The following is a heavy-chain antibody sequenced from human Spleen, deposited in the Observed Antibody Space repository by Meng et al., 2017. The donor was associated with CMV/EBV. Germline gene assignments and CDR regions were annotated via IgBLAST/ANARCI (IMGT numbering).Heavy chain of an antibody. V-gene: IGHV1-46*01. J-gene: IGHJ4*02. CDR3: ARDLRYYESSGPIDY. Sequence: ASVKVSCKASGYTFTSYCLHWVRQAPGQGLEWMGIIDPRGGSTSYAQKFQDRVTMTRDTSTSTAYMELSRLRFDDTAVYYCARDLRYYESSGPIDYWGQGTLVTVSS. D-gene: IGHD3-22*01. CDR1: GYTFTSYC. CDR2: IDPRGGST.